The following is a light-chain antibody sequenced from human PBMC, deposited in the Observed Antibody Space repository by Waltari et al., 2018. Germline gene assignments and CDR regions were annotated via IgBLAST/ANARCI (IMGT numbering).Light chain of an antibody. CDR3: ASWDDKLNAWV. Sequence: QSVVTQPPSASGTPGQRVTIPCSGRSSNIGDNHVYWYHQIPGTAPKLLVHTNNERPSGVPARFTGSKSGTSASLAIYGLRSEDEADYYCASWDDKLNAWVIGGGTRLTVL. CDR2: TNN. J-gene: IGLJ3*02. CDR1: SSNIGDNH. V-gene: IGLV1-47*01.